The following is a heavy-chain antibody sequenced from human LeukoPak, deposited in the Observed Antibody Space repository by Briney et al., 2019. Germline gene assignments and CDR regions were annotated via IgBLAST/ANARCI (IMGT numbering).Heavy chain of an antibody. CDR2: IKQGGSKK. J-gene: IGHJ4*02. D-gene: IGHD5-24*01. CDR1: GFPFSSYW. Sequence: GGSLRLSCVASGFPFSSYWMTWVRQAPGKGLEWVANIKQGGSKKSYVDSVKGRFTISRDNAKNSLYLQMNSLRAEDTAIYYCTRVGYIDEGIDYWGQGALVTVSS. V-gene: IGHV3-7*04. CDR3: TRVGYIDEGIDY.